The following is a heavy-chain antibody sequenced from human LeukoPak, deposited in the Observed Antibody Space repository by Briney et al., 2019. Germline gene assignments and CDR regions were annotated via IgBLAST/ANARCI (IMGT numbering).Heavy chain of an antibody. V-gene: IGHV3-30*02. D-gene: IGHD6-19*01. Sequence: GGSLRLSCAASGFTFSSYGMHWVRQAPGKGLEWVAFIRYDGSNKYYADSVKGRFTISRDNSKNTLYLQMNSLRAEDTAVYYCAKDISGWLEEYFQHWGQGTLVTVSS. CDR3: AKDISGWLEEYFQH. J-gene: IGHJ1*01. CDR2: IRYDGSNK. CDR1: GFTFSSYG.